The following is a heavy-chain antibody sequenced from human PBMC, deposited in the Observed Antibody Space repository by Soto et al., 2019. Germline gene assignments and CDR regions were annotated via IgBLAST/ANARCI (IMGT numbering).Heavy chain of an antibody. D-gene: IGHD3-10*01. CDR3: ARAGTNMVQFDY. Sequence: SETLSLTCTVSGGSINSYFWSWIRQSPGKGLEWIGHIYYSGSTSYSPSLKSRVSISVDTSKNQFSLEVHSVTAADTAVYYCARAGTNMVQFDYWGQGTLVTVS. V-gene: IGHV4-59*01. CDR1: GGSINSYF. J-gene: IGHJ4*02. CDR2: IYYSGST.